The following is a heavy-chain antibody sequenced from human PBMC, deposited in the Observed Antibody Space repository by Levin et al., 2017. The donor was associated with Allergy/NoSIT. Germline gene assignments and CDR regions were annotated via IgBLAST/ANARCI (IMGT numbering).Heavy chain of an antibody. CDR1: GGSVSSGSYY. Sequence: SETLSLTCTVSGGSVSSGSYYWSWIRQPPGTGLEWIGYIYYSGSTNYNPSLKSRVTISVDTSKNQFSLKLSSVTAADTAVYYCARVEYYDDSSGYWHDAFDIWGQGTMVTVSS. CDR2: IYYSGST. J-gene: IGHJ3*02. V-gene: IGHV4-61*01. D-gene: IGHD3-22*01. CDR3: ARVEYYDDSSGYWHDAFDI.